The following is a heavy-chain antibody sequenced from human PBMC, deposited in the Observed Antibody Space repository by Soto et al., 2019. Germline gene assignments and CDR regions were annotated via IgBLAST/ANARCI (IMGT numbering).Heavy chain of an antibody. D-gene: IGHD1-26*01. Sequence: GSLRLSSAASGFTFDDYGRSWVRQAPGKGLEWVSGINWNGGSTGYADSVKGRFTISRDNAKNSLYLQMNSLRAEDTALYYCARGSLYSGSYGDAFDIWGQGTMVTVSS. J-gene: IGHJ3*02. CDR3: ARGSLYSGSYGDAFDI. CDR2: INWNGGST. CDR1: GFTFDDYG. V-gene: IGHV3-20*03.